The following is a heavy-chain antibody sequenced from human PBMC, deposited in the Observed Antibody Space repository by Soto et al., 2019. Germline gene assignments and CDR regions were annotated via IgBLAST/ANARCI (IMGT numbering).Heavy chain of an antibody. Sequence: ASVKVSCKASGYTFTSYAMHWVRQAPGQRLEWMGWINAGNGNTKYSQKFQGRVTITADESTSTAYMELSSLRYDDTAVYYCARAASVELPLEPLHYYYGMDVWGQGTTVTVSS. CDR3: ARAASVELPLEPLHYYYGMDV. V-gene: IGHV1-3*01. D-gene: IGHD1-26*01. J-gene: IGHJ6*02. CDR2: INAGNGNT. CDR1: GYTFTSYA.